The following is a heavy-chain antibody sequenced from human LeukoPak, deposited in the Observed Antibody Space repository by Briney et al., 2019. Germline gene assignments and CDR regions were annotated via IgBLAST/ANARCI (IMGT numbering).Heavy chain of an antibody. J-gene: IGHJ4*02. CDR1: GFTFSSYA. CDR3: AREPDVGWHSDY. Sequence: PGRSLRLSCAASGFTFSSYAMHWVRQAPGKGLEWVAVISYDGSNKYYADSVKGRFTISRDNSKNTLYLQMNSLRADDTAVYYCAREPDVGWHSDYWGQGTLVTVSS. CDR2: ISYDGSNK. V-gene: IGHV3-30-3*01. D-gene: IGHD6-19*01.